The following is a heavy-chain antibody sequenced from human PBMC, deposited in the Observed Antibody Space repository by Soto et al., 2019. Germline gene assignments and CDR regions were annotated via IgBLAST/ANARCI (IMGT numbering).Heavy chain of an antibody. Sequence: SETLSLTCAVYGGSFSGYYWSWIRQPPGKGLEWIGEINHSGSTNYNPSLKSRVTISVDTSKNQFSLKLSSVTAADTTVYYCAAGLHLGELSSYPFDYWGQGTLVTVSS. CDR3: AAGLHLGELSSYPFDY. V-gene: IGHV4-34*01. CDR1: GGSFSGYY. J-gene: IGHJ4*02. CDR2: INHSGST. D-gene: IGHD3-16*02.